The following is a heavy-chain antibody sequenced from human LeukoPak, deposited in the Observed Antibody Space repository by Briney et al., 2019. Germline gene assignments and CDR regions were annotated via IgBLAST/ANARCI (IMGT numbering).Heavy chain of an antibody. Sequence: ASLKVSCKASGYTFTGPYIHWMRQAPGRGLEWMGWINPNSGGTKYAQKFQGRVTVTRDTSTSTAYMELSGLRADDTAAYYCARVEYCTKGACINFDLWGQGTLFTVSS. CDR1: GYTFTGPY. V-gene: IGHV1-2*02. CDR3: ARVEYCTKGACINFDL. J-gene: IGHJ4*02. D-gene: IGHD2-8*01. CDR2: INPNSGGT.